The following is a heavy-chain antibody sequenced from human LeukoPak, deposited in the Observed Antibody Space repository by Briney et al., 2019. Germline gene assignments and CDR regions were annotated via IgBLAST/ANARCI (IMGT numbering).Heavy chain of an antibody. Sequence: GASVKVSCKASGGTFSSYAISWVRQAPGQGLEWMGGIIPIFGTANYAQKFQGRVTITADESTSTAYMELSSLRSEDTAVYYCARGRPYNWNDAGGNWFDPWGQGTLVTVSS. J-gene: IGHJ5*02. CDR3: ARGRPYNWNDAGGNWFDP. CDR1: GGTFSSYA. D-gene: IGHD1-20*01. CDR2: IIPIFGTA. V-gene: IGHV1-69*13.